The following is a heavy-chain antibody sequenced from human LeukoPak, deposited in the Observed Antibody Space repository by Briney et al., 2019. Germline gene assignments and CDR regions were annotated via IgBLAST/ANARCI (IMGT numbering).Heavy chain of an antibody. J-gene: IGHJ3*02. CDR3: ARARGVIPVAFDI. D-gene: IGHD3-10*01. CDR2: IYYSGST. Sequence: PSETLSLTCTVSGDSISSYYWSWIRQPPGKGLEWIGYIYYSGSTNYNPSLKSRVTISVDTSKNQFSLKLSSVTAADTAVYYCARARGVIPVAFDIWGQGTMVTVSS. V-gene: IGHV4-59*01. CDR1: GDSISSYY.